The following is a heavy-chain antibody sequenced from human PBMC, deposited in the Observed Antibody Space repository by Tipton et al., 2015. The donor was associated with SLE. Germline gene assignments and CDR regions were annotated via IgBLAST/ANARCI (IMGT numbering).Heavy chain of an antibody. Sequence: TLSLTCGVSGDSINTYYWTWIRQSPGKGLEWIGNIYTSGSTLYNPSLESRVTISMDTSKNQFSLRLSSVTAADTAVYYCARENMYYFDSTGYSTFDYWGQGTLVTVSS. CDR3: ARENMYYFDSTGYSTFDY. CDR1: GDSINTYY. D-gene: IGHD3-22*01. J-gene: IGHJ4*02. CDR2: IYTSGST. V-gene: IGHV4-59*01.